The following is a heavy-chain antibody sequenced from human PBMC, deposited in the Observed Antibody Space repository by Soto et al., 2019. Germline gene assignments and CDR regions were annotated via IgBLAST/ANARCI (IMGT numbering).Heavy chain of an antibody. J-gene: IGHJ3*02. CDR2: ISYDGSNK. Sequence: QVQLVESGGGVVQPGRSLRLSCAASGFTFSSYAMHWVRQAPGKGLEWVAVISYDGSNKYYADSVKGRFTISRDNSKNTLYLQMNSLRAEDTAVYYCASPMGKYGGRRHDAFDIWGQGTMVTVSS. V-gene: IGHV3-30-3*01. CDR3: ASPMGKYGGRRHDAFDI. D-gene: IGHD3-16*01. CDR1: GFTFSSYA.